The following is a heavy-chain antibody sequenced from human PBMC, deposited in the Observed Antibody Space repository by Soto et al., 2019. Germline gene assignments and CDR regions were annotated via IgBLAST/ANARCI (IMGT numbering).Heavy chain of an antibody. CDR2: ISYDGSNK. CDR1: GFTFSSYG. V-gene: IGHV3-30*18. J-gene: IGHJ4*02. Sequence: VGSLRLSCAASGFTFSSYGMHWVRQAPGKGLEWVAVISYDGSNKYYADSVKGRFTISRDNSKNTLYLQMNSLRAEDTAVYYCAKSPNYWGQGTLVTAPQ. CDR3: AKSPNY.